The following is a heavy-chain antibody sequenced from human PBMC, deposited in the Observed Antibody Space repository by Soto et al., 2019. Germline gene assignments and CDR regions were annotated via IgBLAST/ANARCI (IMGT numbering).Heavy chain of an antibody. Sequence: QVQLVESGGGVVQPGRSLRLSCAASGFTFSSYAMHWVRQAPGKGLEWVAVISYDGSNKYYADSVKGRFTIPRDNSKNTLYLQMNSLRAEDTAVYYCARESMVRGVIITFRFDYWGQGTLVTVSS. CDR1: GFTFSSYA. CDR2: ISYDGSNK. CDR3: ARESMVRGVIITFRFDY. J-gene: IGHJ4*02. D-gene: IGHD3-10*01. V-gene: IGHV3-30-3*01.